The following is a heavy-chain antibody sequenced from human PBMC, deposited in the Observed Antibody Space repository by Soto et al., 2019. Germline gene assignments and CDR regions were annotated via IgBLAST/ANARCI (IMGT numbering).Heavy chain of an antibody. J-gene: IGHJ6*03. Sequence: QVQLQESGPGLVKPSETLSLTCTVSGGSTSSYYWSWIRQPPGKGLEWIGYIYYSGSTNYNSSLKSRVTISVDTSKNPFSLKLSAVTAADTAVYFCARVAYDFWSGWGGAGYYYYLDVWGKGTRVTVSS. V-gene: IGHV4-59*01. D-gene: IGHD3-3*01. CDR2: IYYSGST. CDR1: GGSTSSYY. CDR3: ARVAYDFWSGWGGAGYYYYLDV.